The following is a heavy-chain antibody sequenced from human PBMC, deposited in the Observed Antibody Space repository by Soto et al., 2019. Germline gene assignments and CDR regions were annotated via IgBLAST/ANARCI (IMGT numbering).Heavy chain of an antibody. V-gene: IGHV4-31*03. Sequence: QVQLQESGPGLVKPSQTLSLTCTASGGSFTSGGYNWGGLGQHPGKGLEWLGYIYYSGSTYYNPSLKSRVTISVDTSKNQFSLKLSSVTAADTAVYYCARAVTPWGQGTLVTVSS. CDR1: GGSFTSGGYN. CDR3: ARAVTP. J-gene: IGHJ5*02. CDR2: IYYSGST. D-gene: IGHD3-10*01.